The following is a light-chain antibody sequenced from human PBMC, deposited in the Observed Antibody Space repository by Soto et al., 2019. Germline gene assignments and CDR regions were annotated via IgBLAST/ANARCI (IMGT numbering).Light chain of an antibody. CDR2: DAS. V-gene: IGKV1-33*01. J-gene: IGKJ5*01. CDR1: QTISSW. Sequence: DIQITQSPSTLSGSVGDRFTITCRASQTISSWLAWYQQKPGKAPKLLIYDASNLETGVPPRFSGSGSGTDFTVTISSLQPEDIATYYCQHYYNFPITFGQGTRREI. CDR3: QHYYNFPIT.